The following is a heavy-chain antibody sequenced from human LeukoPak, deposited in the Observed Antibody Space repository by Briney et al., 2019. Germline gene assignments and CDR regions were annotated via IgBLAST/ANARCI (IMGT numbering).Heavy chain of an antibody. CDR3: ARDHGDYSPFDY. CDR2: IIPIFGTA. V-gene: IGHV1-69*01. CDR1: GGTFSSYA. D-gene: IGHD4-17*01. Sequence: SVKVSCKASGGTFSSYAISWVRQAPGQGLEWMGGIIPIFGTANYAQKFQGRVTITADESTSTAYMELSSLRSEDTAVYYRARDHGDYSPFDYWGQGTLVTVSS. J-gene: IGHJ4*02.